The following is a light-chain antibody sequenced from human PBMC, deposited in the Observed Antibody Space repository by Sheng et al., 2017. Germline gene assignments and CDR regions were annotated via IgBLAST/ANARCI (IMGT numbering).Light chain of an antibody. CDR2: QDS. Sequence: SYELTQPPSVSVSPGQTASITCSGDKLGDKYACWYQQKPGQSPVLVIYQDSKWPSGIPERFSGSNSGNTATLTISGTQAMDEADYYCQTWDISSNYVFGTGTKVTVL. J-gene: IGLJ1*01. CDR3: QTWDISSNYV. V-gene: IGLV3-1*01. CDR1: KLGDKY.